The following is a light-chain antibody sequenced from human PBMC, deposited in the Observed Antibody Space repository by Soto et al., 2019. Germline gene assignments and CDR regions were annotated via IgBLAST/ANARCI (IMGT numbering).Light chain of an antibody. V-gene: IGKV3-20*01. CDR1: QSVSNNY. J-gene: IGKJ2*01. CDR2: GAS. Sequence: EIGLMQSPGTLSLSPGERATLSCRASQSVSNNYLAWYQQKPGKAPRLLIYGASARDTGVPDRFSGSGSGTDVTLTITRLEPEDFAVYYCQQYGISPLMYTFGQGTKLGVK. CDR3: QQYGISPLMYT.